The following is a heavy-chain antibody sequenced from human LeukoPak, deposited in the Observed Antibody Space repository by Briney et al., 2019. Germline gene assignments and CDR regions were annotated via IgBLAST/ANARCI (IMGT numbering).Heavy chain of an antibody. Sequence: SVKISCKASGGSFNSYVITWVRQAPGQGLEWMGRIIPILNVANFAQKSQGRVTITADKSTNTAHMELSSLRSEDTAVYYCAAYYSSSWFGYYFDYWGQGTLVTVSS. V-gene: IGHV1-69*04. D-gene: IGHD6-13*01. CDR1: GGSFNSYV. CDR2: IIPILNVA. J-gene: IGHJ4*02. CDR3: AAYYSSSWFGYYFDY.